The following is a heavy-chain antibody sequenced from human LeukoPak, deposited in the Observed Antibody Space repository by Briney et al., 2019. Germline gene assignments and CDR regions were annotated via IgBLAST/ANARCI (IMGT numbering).Heavy chain of an antibody. CDR1: GYTFTSYD. V-gene: IGHV1-18*01. Sequence: ASVKVSCRASGYTFTSYDINWVRQAPGQGLEWMGWSNPNSGGANYAQKLQGRVTMTTDTSTSTAYMELRSLRSDDTAVYYCARDLGGLWVVNEAYFDYWGQGTLVTVSS. CDR3: ARDLGGLWVVNEAYFDY. J-gene: IGHJ4*02. D-gene: IGHD1-1*01. CDR2: SNPNSGGA.